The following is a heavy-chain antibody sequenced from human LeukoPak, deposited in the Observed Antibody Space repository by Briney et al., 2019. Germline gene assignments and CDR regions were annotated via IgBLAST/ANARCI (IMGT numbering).Heavy chain of an antibody. V-gene: IGHV1-18*01. J-gene: IGHJ4*02. CDR1: GYTFTSYG. CDR3: ARNYYGSGSYTFDY. Sequence: ASVEVSCKASGYTFTSYGISWVRQAPGQGLEWMGWISAYNGNTNYAQKLQGRVTMTTDTSTSTAYMELRSLRSDDTAVYYCARNYYGSGSYTFDYWGQGTLVTVSS. CDR2: ISAYNGNT. D-gene: IGHD3-10*01.